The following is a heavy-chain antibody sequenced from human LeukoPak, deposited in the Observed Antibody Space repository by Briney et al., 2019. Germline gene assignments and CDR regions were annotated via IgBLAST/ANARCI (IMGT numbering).Heavy chain of an antibody. CDR3: ARAVGGDGSGSL. V-gene: IGHV4-59*01. Sequence: SETLSLTCTVSGDSISTYYWSWIRQPPGKGLEGIGYIYYRVTSDYNPSLKSRVTMSVDMSTRQISLKLSSVTAADTAVYYCARAVGGDGSGSLWGPGTLVTVSS. CDR2: IYYRVTS. CDR1: GDSISTYY. D-gene: IGHD3-10*01. J-gene: IGHJ4*02.